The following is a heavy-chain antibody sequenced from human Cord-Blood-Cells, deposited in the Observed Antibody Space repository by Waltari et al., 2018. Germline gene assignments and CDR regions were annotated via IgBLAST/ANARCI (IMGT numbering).Heavy chain of an antibody. Sequence: QVQLVESGGGVVQRGRSLRLSCAAPGFTFSSYAMHWFRQAPGKGLEWVAVISYDGSNKYYADSVKGRFTISRDNSKNTLYLQMNSLRAEDTAVYYCARCWDYWGQGTLVTVSS. CDR1: GFTFSSYA. CDR3: ARCWDY. V-gene: IGHV3-30*04. J-gene: IGHJ4*02. CDR2: ISYDGSNK.